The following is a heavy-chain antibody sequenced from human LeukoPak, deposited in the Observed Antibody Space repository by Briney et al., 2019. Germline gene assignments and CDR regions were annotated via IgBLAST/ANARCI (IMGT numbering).Heavy chain of an antibody. V-gene: IGHV3-23*01. J-gene: IGHJ3*02. D-gene: IGHD1-1*01. Sequence: GGSLRLSCAASGFTFSSYAMSWVRQAPGQGLQWVSTISGSGGGIYYADSVKGRFTISRDNSKNTLYLQMNSLRAEDTAVYYCAKYNLRTHGAFDIWGQGTMVTVSS. CDR1: GFTFSSYA. CDR2: ISGSGGGI. CDR3: AKYNLRTHGAFDI.